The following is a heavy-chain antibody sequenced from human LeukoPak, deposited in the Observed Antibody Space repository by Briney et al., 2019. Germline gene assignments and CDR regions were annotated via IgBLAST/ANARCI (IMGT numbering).Heavy chain of an antibody. CDR3: ARGLYSYGYPAPYY. V-gene: IGHV3-30-3*01. Sequence: GGSLRLSCAASGFTFSSYAMHWVRQAPGKGLEWVAVISYDGSNKYYADSVKGRFTISRDNSKNTLYLQMNSLRAEDTAVYYCARGLYSYGYPAPYYWGQGTLVTVSS. CDR2: ISYDGSNK. CDR1: GFTFSSYA. D-gene: IGHD5-18*01. J-gene: IGHJ4*02.